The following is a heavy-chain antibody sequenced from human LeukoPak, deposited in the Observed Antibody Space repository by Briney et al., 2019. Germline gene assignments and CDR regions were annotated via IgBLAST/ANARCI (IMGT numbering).Heavy chain of an antibody. CDR1: GFTFSSYE. Sequence: GGSLRLSCAASGFTFSSYEMNWFRQAPGKGLEWVAYISNGGSTTYYADSVRGRFTISRDNAKNSLYLQMNSLRAEGTAVYYCARVAEAAAFDYWGQGTLVTVSS. D-gene: IGHD6-13*01. CDR2: ISNGGSTT. V-gene: IGHV3-48*03. J-gene: IGHJ4*02. CDR3: ARVAEAAAFDY.